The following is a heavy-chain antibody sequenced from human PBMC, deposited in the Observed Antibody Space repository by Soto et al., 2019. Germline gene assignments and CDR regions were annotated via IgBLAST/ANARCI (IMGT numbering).Heavy chain of an antibody. CDR3: ARDRLKYYYDSSGYRVFDY. CDR2: ISSSSSYI. CDR1: GFTFSSYS. Sequence: EVQLVESGGGLVKPGGSLRLSCAASGFTFSSYSMNWVRQAPGKGLEWVSPISSSSSYIYYADSVKGRFTISRDNAKNSLYLQMNRLRAEDTAVYYCARDRLKYYYDSSGYRVFDYWGQGTLVTVSS. V-gene: IGHV3-21*01. J-gene: IGHJ4*02. D-gene: IGHD3-22*01.